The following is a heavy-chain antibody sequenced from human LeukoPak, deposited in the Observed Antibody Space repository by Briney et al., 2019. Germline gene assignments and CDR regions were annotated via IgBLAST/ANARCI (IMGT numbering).Heavy chain of an antibody. D-gene: IGHD6-13*01. Sequence: GGSLRLSCAASGFTVSSNYMSWVRQAPGKGLEWVSAIYSGGSTFYADSVKGRFTISRDNSKNTLYLQLNSLRAEDTAVYYCARGGPAAGRFDYWGQGTLVTVSS. CDR3: ARGGPAAGRFDY. CDR1: GFTVSSNY. J-gene: IGHJ4*02. CDR2: IYSGGST. V-gene: IGHV3-53*01.